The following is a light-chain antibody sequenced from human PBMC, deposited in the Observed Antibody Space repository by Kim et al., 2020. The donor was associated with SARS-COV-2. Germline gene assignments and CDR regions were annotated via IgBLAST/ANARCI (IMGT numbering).Light chain of an antibody. CDR2: ATD. Sequence: GQRVTISCSGSSSNIAGNSVNWYQQVPGSAPKVLIYATDQRPPGVPDRISGSKSGTSASLAISGLLSDDEGDYYCAAWDDSLKMHVFGPGTKVTVL. J-gene: IGLJ1*01. CDR1: SSNIAGNS. CDR3: AAWDDSLKMHV. V-gene: IGLV1-44*01.